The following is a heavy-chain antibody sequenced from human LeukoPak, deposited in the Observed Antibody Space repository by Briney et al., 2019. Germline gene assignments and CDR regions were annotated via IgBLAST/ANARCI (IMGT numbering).Heavy chain of an antibody. CDR3: TSLRRPATPHYGDYFHY. CDR2: ISSSGSTI. Sequence: PGGSLRLSCAASGFTFSSYEVNWVRQAPGKGLEWVSYISSSGSTIYYADSVKGRFTISRDNAKNSLYLQMNSLRAEDTAVYYCTSLRRPATPHYGDYFHYSGQGTLVTPSS. D-gene: IGHD4-17*01. V-gene: IGHV3-48*03. J-gene: IGHJ4*02. CDR1: GFTFSSYE.